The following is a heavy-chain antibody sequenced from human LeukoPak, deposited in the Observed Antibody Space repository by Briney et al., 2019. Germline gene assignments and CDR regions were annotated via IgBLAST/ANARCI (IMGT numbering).Heavy chain of an antibody. D-gene: IGHD3-22*01. Sequence: PGGSLRLSCAASGFTFSAYWMSWVRQAPGKGLEWAANIKQDGSEKYYVGSVKGRFTISRDNVKNSLYLQMNNLRAEDTAVYYCARDPEYYSDSSFKDYWGQGTLVTVSS. CDR3: ARDPEYYSDSSFKDY. V-gene: IGHV3-7*01. J-gene: IGHJ4*02. CDR2: IKQDGSEK. CDR1: GFTFSAYW.